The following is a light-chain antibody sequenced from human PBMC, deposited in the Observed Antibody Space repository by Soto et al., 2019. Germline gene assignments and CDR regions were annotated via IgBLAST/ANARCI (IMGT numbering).Light chain of an antibody. CDR3: QQYNSYPVT. CDR2: KAS. Sequence: DIQMTQSPSTLSASVGDRVAITCRASQSITSWLAWYQQKPGEAPKLLIYKASTLQSGVPSTFSGSGSGTQFTLTISSLQPDDFAPYYCQQYNSYPVTFGQGTKVEIK. CDR1: QSITSW. J-gene: IGKJ1*01. V-gene: IGKV1-5*03.